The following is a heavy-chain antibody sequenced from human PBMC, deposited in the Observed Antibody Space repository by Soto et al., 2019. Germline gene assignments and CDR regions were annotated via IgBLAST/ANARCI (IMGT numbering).Heavy chain of an antibody. CDR1: GYTFTSYG. CDR2: ISAYNGNT. V-gene: IGHV1-18*04. D-gene: IGHD2-2*01. Sequence: ASGKVCCEASGYTFTSYGISWVRQAPGQGLEWMGWISAYNGNTNYAQKLQGRVTMTTDTSTSTAYMELRSLRSDDTAVYYCARDQGAIVVVPAAITYYWGQGTLVTVSS. J-gene: IGHJ4*02. CDR3: ARDQGAIVVVPAAITYY.